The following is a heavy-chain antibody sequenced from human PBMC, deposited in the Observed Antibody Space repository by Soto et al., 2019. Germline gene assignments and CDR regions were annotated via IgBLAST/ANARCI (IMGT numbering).Heavy chain of an antibody. CDR1: GGSISSSSYY. Sequence: TLSLTCSVSGGSISSSSYYWGWIRQPPGKGLEWIGSISYSGSTYYNPSLKSRVSMSVDTSKNQFSLTLTSVTATDTAIYYCARQGRRASTGYYMDVWGKGTTVTVSS. V-gene: IGHV4-39*01. CDR2: ISYSGST. CDR3: ARQGRRASTGYYMDV. J-gene: IGHJ6*03.